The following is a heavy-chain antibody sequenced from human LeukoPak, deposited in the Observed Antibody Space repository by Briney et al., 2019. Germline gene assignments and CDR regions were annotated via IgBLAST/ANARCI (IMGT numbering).Heavy chain of an antibody. CDR2: IIPILGIA. J-gene: IGHJ4*02. CDR3: ARDRGGQIWGGLDY. Sequence: ASVKVSCKASGGTFSSYAISWVRQAPGQGLEWMGRIIPILGIANYAQKFQGRVTMTRDTSTSTVYMELSSLRSEDTAVYYCARDRGGQIWGGLDYWGQGTLVTVSS. D-gene: IGHD5-18*01. CDR1: GGTFSSYA. V-gene: IGHV1-69*04.